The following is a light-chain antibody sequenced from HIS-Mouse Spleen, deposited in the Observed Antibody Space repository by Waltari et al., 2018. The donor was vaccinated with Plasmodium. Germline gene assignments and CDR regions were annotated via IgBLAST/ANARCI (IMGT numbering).Light chain of an antibody. CDR2: EDS. CDR1: ALPKKY. J-gene: IGLJ3*02. CDR3: YSTDSSGNHRV. Sequence: SYELTQPPSVSVSPGQTARITCSGDALPKKYAYWYKQKSGQAPVLVIYEDSKRPSGSPERCAGSSSGKMATLTISGAQVEDEADDYGYSTDSSGNHRVFGGGTKLTVL. V-gene: IGLV3-10*01.